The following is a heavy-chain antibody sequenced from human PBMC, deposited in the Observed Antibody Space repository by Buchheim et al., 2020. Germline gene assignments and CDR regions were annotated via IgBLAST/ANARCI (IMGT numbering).Heavy chain of an antibody. CDR3: AMSTDYYSD. J-gene: IGHJ4*02. Sequence: EVQLVESGGGLVQPGGSLRLSCAAPGFTFGIYWMHWVRQTPGKGLVWVSRINGDGRNTDYADSVKGRFTISRDNAENTLYLQMNSLRAEDTAVYYCAMSTDYYSDWGQGT. CDR2: INGDGRNT. D-gene: IGHD2-21*02. V-gene: IGHV3-74*01. CDR1: GFTFGIYW.